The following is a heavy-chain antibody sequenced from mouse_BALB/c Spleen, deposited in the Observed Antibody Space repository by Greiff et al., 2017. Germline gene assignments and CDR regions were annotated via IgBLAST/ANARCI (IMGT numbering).Heavy chain of an antibody. Sequence: EVMLVESGGGLVQPGGSRKLSCAASGFTFSSFGMHWVRQAPEKGLEWVAYISSGSSTIYYADTVKGRFTISRDNPKNTLFLQMTSLRSEDTAMYYCARGYYGTPYAMDYWGQGTSVTVSS. D-gene: IGHD2-1*01. CDR2: ISSGSSTI. CDR1: GFTFSSFG. CDR3: ARGYYGTPYAMDY. J-gene: IGHJ4*01. V-gene: IGHV5-17*02.